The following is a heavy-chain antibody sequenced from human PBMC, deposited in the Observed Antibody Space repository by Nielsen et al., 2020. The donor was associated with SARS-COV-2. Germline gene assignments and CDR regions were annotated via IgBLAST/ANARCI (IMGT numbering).Heavy chain of an antibody. CDR2: LGGSGGDT. J-gene: IGHJ3*01. CDR3: ARDWDTVDWFGPSQDDAFDL. Sequence: GESLKISCAASGFAFTGYPMSWIRRAPGKGLEWVSTLGGSGGDTFYADSVKGRFTISRDNFWNTLHLQMNDLRVEDTAIYFCARDWDTVDWFGPSQDDAFDLWGQGTVVTVSS. V-gene: IGHV3-23*01. D-gene: IGHD3-9*01. CDR1: GFAFTGYP.